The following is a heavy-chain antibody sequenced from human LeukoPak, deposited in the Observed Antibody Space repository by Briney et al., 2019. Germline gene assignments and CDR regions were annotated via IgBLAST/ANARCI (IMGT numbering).Heavy chain of an antibody. Sequence: GGSLRLSCAASGFTFSSYSMNWVRQAPGKGLEWVSYISSSSTIYYADSVEGRFTISRDNSKNTLYLQMNSLRAEDTAVYYCANLPTSWVYDPFDYWGQGTPVTVSS. CDR1: GFTFSSYS. V-gene: IGHV3-48*01. CDR3: ANLPTSWVYDPFDY. J-gene: IGHJ4*02. CDR2: ISSSSTI. D-gene: IGHD2-2*01.